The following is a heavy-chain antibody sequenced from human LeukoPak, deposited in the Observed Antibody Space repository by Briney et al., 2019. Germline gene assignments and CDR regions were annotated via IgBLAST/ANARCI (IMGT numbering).Heavy chain of an antibody. CDR3: ARGLGSSSWYVYYYGMDV. CDR2: INHSGST. CDR1: GGSFSGYY. D-gene: IGHD6-13*01. Sequence: SETLSLTCAVYGGSFSGYYWSWIRRPPGKGLEWIGEINHSGSTNYNPSLKSRVTISVDTSKNQFSLKLSSVTAADTAVYYCARGLGSSSWYVYYYGMDVWGQGTTVTVSS. J-gene: IGHJ6*02. V-gene: IGHV4-34*01.